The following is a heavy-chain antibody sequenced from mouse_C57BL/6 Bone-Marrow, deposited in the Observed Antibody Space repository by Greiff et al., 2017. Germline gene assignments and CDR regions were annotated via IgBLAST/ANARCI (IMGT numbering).Heavy chain of an antibody. CDR1: GYAFSSSW. J-gene: IGHJ1*03. CDR3: ASSDYDGGWYFDF. D-gene: IGHD2-4*01. Sequence: VQRVESGPELVKPGASVKISCKASGYAFSSSWMNWVKQRPGKGLEWIGRIYPGDGDTNYNGKFKGKATLTADKSSRPAYMHLRSLTSEASAVSFCASSDYDGGWYFDFWGTGTTVTVSS. V-gene: IGHV1-82*01. CDR2: IYPGDGDT.